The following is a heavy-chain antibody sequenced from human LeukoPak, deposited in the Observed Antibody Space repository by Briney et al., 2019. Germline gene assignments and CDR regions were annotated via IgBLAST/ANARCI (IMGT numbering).Heavy chain of an antibody. V-gene: IGHV3-53*01. CDR2: IYSGDAT. CDR3: TKSGPPDPY. J-gene: IGHJ3*01. Sequence: GGSLRLSCAASGLTVSSNDTGWVRQAPGKGLEWVSFIYSGDATYYVDSVKGRFTISRDNSKNTLYLQMNSLRAEDTAMYYCTKSGPPDPYWGQGTMVTVSS. CDR1: GLTVSSND. D-gene: IGHD1-14*01.